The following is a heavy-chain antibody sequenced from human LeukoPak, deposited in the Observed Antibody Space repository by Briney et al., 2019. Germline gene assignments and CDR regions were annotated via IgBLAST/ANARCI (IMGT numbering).Heavy chain of an antibody. CDR1: GGSISSSSYY. J-gene: IGHJ6*02. D-gene: IGHD6-19*01. CDR2: IYYSGST. V-gene: IGHV4-39*07. CDR3: ARDGTTGSGWSGAGV. Sequence: PSETLSLTCTVSGGSISSSSYYWGWIRQPPGKGLEWIGSIYYSGSTYYNPSLKSRVTISVDTSKNQFSLKVTSVTAADTAVYYCARDGTTGSGWSGAGVWGQGITVTVSS.